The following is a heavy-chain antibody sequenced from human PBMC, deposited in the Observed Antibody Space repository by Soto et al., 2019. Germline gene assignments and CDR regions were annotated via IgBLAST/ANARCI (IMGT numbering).Heavy chain of an antibody. J-gene: IGHJ3*02. V-gene: IGHV1-58*01. CDR2: IVVGSGNT. CDR1: GFTFTSSA. D-gene: IGHD3-22*01. CDR3: AAVASDYYDSSGYPDAFDI. Sequence: SVKVSWKASGFTFTSSAVQWVRQARGQRLEWIGWIVVGSGNTNYAQKFQERVTITRDMSTSTAYMELSSLRSEDTAVYYCAAVASDYYDSSGYPDAFDIWGQGTMVTVSS.